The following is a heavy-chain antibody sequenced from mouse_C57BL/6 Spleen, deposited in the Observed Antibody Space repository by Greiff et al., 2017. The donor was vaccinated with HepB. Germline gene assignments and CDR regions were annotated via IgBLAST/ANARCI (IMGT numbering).Heavy chain of an antibody. Sequence: QVHVKQPGAELVRPGSSVKLSCKASGYTFTSYWMHWVKQRPIQGLEWIGNIDPSDSETHYNQKFKDKATLTVDKSSSTAYMQLSSLTSEDSAVYYCARSGSYYYGSSYDFHYWGQGTTLTVSS. D-gene: IGHD1-1*01. CDR2: IDPSDSET. J-gene: IGHJ2*01. CDR3: ARSGSYYYGSSYDFHY. CDR1: GYTFTSYW. V-gene: IGHV1-52*01.